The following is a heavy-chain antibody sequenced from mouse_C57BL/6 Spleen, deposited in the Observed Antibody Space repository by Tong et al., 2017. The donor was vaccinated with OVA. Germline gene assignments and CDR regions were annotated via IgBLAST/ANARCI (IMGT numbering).Heavy chain of an antibody. V-gene: IGHV5-4*02. CDR2: ISDGGSYT. D-gene: IGHD5-5*01. CDR3: ARLPLELDY. J-gene: IGHJ2*01. Sequence: EVQLQESGGGLVKPGGSLKLSCAASGFTFSDYYMYWVRQTPEKRLEWVATISDGGSYTYYPDSVKGRFTISRDNAKNTLYLQMSSLRSEDTAMYYCARLPLELDYWGQGTTLTVSS. CDR1: GFTFSDYY.